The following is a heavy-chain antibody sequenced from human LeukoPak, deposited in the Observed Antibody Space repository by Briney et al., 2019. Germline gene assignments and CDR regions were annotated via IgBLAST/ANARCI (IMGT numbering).Heavy chain of an antibody. J-gene: IGHJ1*01. CDR2: IRYDGSNK. V-gene: IGHV3-30*02. Sequence: GGSLRLSCAASGLTFSSYGMHWVRQAPGEGLEWVAFIRYDGSNKYYADSVKGRFTISRDNSKNTLYLQMNSLRAEDTAVYYCAKLVHCSSTSCYHEYFQHWGQGTLVTVSS. D-gene: IGHD2-2*01. CDR1: GLTFSSYG. CDR3: AKLVHCSSTSCYHEYFQH.